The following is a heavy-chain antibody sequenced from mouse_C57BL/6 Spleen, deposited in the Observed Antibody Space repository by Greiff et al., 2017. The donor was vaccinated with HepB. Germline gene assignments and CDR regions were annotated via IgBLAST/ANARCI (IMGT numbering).Heavy chain of an antibody. CDR3: ARWGFDV. CDR2: INPGSGGT. J-gene: IGHJ1*03. CDR1: GYAFTNYL. Sequence: QVQLQQSGAELVRPGTSVKVSCKASGYAFTNYLIEWVKQRPGQGLEWIGVINPGSGGTNYNEKFKGKATLTADKSSSTAYMQLSSLTSEDSAVDFCARWGFDVWGTGTTVTVSS. V-gene: IGHV1-54*01.